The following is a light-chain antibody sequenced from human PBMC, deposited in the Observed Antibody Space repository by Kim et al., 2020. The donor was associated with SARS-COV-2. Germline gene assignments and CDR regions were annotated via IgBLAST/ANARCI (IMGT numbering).Light chain of an antibody. J-gene: IGKJ4*01. Sequence: EIVLTQSPATLSLSPGERATLSCRASQSISIYLAWYQQKPGQAPRLLIYDASNRASGIPARFTGSGSGTDFSLTISSLEPEDFAVYYCQRRNNWPLTFGGRTKVDIK. CDR3: QRRNNWPLT. CDR2: DAS. V-gene: IGKV3-11*01. CDR1: QSISIY.